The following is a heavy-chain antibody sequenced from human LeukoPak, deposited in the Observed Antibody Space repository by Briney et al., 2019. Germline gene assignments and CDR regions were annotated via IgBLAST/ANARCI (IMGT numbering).Heavy chain of an antibody. J-gene: IGHJ4*02. CDR2: INPSGGST. V-gene: IGHV1-46*01. D-gene: IGHD2-15*01. CDR1: GYTFTSYY. CDR3: ARASAEYCSGGSCYVDY. Sequence: ASVKVSCKASGYTFTSYYMHWVRQAPGQGLEWMGIINPSGGSTSYAQKFQGRVIMTRDTSTSTVYMELSSLRSEDTAVYYCARASAEYCSGGSCYVDYWGQGTLVTVSS.